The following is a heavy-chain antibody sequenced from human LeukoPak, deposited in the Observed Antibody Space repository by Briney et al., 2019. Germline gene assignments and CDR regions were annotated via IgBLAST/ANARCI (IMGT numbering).Heavy chain of an antibody. CDR2: IKQDGSEK. CDR3: ARERGYSGYDSRYYFDY. V-gene: IGHV3-7*03. J-gene: IGHJ4*02. Sequence: GGSLRLSCAASGFTFSSYWMSWVRQAPGKGLEWVANIKQDGSEKYYVDSVKGRFTISRDNAKNSLYLQMNSLRAEDTAVYYCARERGYSGYDSRYYFDYWGQGTLVTVSS. D-gene: IGHD5-12*01. CDR1: GFTFSSYW.